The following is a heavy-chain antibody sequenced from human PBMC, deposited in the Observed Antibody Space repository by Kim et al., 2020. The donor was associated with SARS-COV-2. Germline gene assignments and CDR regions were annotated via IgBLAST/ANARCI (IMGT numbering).Heavy chain of an antibody. CDR3: ARYDFWSGYYTGY. J-gene: IGHJ4*02. V-gene: IGHV4-34*01. Sequence: SETLSLTCAVYGGSFSGYYWSWIRQPPGKGLEWIGEINHSGSTNYNPSLKSRVTISVDTSKNQFSLKLSSVTAADTAVYYCARYDFWSGYYTGYWGQGTLVTVSS. CDR2: INHSGST. D-gene: IGHD3-3*01. CDR1: GGSFSGYY.